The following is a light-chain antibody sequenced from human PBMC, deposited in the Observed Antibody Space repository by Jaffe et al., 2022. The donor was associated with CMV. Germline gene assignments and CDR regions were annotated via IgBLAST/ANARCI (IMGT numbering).Light chain of an antibody. J-gene: IGLJ2*01. V-gene: IGLV2-14*03. CDR3: TSYAGRSTPVV. Sequence: QSALTQPASVSGSPGQSITISCTGTSSDVGNYNYVSWYQQHPGKAPKLMIYDVTNRPSGVSNRFSGSKSGNTASLTISGLQAEDEADYYCTSYAGRSTPVVFGGGTKLTVL. CDR1: SSDVGNYNY. CDR2: DVT.